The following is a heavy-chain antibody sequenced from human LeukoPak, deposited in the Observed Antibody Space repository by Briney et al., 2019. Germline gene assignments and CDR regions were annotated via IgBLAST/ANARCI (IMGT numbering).Heavy chain of an antibody. V-gene: IGHV4-39*01. Sequence: PSETLSLTCTVSGGSISSSSYYWGWIRQPPGKGLEWIGSIYYSGSTYYNPSLKSRVTISVDTSKNQFSLKLSSVTAADTAVYYCARLRIVGATRDAFDIWGQGTMVTVSS. CDR1: GGSISSSSYY. CDR2: IYYSGST. CDR3: ARLRIVGATRDAFDI. D-gene: IGHD1-26*01. J-gene: IGHJ3*02.